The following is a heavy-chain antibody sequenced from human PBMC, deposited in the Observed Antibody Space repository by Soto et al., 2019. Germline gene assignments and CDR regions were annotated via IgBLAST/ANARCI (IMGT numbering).Heavy chain of an antibody. J-gene: IGHJ3*01. Sequence: GGSLRLSCVASGFTFSPFWISWVRQAPGKGLVWVSRINSDGTITPYADSVKGRFTIYRDNAKNTLYLQMHSLRAEDTALYFCVRDRGYPDSFDVWGRGTMVTVSS. CDR1: GFTFSPFW. V-gene: IGHV3-74*01. D-gene: IGHD1-1*01. CDR2: INSDGTIT. CDR3: VRDRGYPDSFDV.